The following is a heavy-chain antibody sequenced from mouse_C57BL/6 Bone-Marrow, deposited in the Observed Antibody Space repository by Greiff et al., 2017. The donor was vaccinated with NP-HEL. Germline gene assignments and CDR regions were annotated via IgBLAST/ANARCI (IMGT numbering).Heavy chain of an antibody. Sequence: EVMVVESGGGLVQPGGSLKLSCAASGFTFSDYYMYWVRQTPEKRLEWVAYISNGGGSTYYPDTVTGRFTISRDNAKNTLYLQMSRLKSEDTAMYYCARWDYYGSSGDVWGTGTTVTVSS. CDR2: ISNGGGST. CDR1: GFTFSDYY. CDR3: ARWDYYGSSGDV. J-gene: IGHJ1*03. D-gene: IGHD1-1*01. V-gene: IGHV5-12*01.